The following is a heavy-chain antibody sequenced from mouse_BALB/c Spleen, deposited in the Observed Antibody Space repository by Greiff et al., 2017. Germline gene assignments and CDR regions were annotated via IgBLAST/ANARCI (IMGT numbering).Heavy chain of an antibody. CDR1: GYSITSDYA. J-gene: IGHJ3*01. CDR3: ARRDWEFAY. V-gene: IGHV3-2*02. CDR2: ISYSGST. Sequence: EVMLVESGPGLVKPSQSLSLTCTVTGYSITSDYAWNWIRQFPGNKLEWMGYISYSGSTSYNPSLKSRISITRDTSKNQFFLQLNSVTTEDTATYYCARRDWEFAYWGQGTLVTVSA. D-gene: IGHD4-1*01.